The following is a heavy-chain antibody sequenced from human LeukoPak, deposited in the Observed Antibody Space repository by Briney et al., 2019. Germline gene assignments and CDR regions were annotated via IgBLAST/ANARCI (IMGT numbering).Heavy chain of an antibody. J-gene: IGHJ4*02. CDR2: INPNSGGT. CDR3: ARAAGMIVVDH. Sequence: GASVKVSCKASGYAFTGYYMHWVRQAPGQGLECMGWINPNSGGTNYAQKFQGRVTMTRDTSISTAYMELSRLTSDDTAVYYCARAAGMIVVDHWGQGTLVTVSS. CDR1: GYAFTGYY. D-gene: IGHD3-22*01. V-gene: IGHV1-2*02.